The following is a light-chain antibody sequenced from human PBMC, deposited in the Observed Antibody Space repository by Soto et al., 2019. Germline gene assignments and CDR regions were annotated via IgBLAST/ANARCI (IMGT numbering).Light chain of an antibody. V-gene: IGKV3-15*01. J-gene: IGKJ1*01. CDR2: GAS. Sequence: TKSPGAVSLSPGERATPSCRASQSVGSNLAWYQQKPGQAPRLLIYGASTRATGIPARFSGSGSGTEFTLTISSLQSEDFAVYYCQKYTTWPLWTFGEGTKVAIK. CDR1: QSVGSN. CDR3: QKYTTWPLWT.